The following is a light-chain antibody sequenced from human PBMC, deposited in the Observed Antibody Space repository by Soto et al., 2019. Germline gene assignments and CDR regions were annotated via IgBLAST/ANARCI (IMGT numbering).Light chain of an antibody. CDR2: GAS. J-gene: IGKJ2*01. Sequence: EIVLTQSPCTLSLSPGERATLSCRASQSITNTYLAWYQQKPGQPPRLLIYGASSSATGIADRFRGSGSGTDFTLGSSRLEHEDFAVYYCQQYGSSPYTFGQGTKRQIK. V-gene: IGKV3-20*01. CDR1: QSITNTY. CDR3: QQYGSSPYT.